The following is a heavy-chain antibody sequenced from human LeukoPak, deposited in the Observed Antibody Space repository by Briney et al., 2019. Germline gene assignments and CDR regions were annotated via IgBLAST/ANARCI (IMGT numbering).Heavy chain of an antibody. Sequence: GGFLRLSCAASGFTFSSYWMSWVRQAPGKGLEWVANIKQDGSEKYYVDSVKGRFTISRDNAKNSLYLQMNSLRAEDTAVYYCARRYCSGGSCYSGGFDYWGQGTLVTVSS. CDR2: IKQDGSEK. V-gene: IGHV3-7*01. J-gene: IGHJ4*02. CDR1: GFTFSSYW. CDR3: ARRYCSGGSCYSGGFDY. D-gene: IGHD2-15*01.